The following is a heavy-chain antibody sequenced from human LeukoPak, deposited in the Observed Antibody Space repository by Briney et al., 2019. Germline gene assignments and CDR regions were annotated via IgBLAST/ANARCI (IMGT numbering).Heavy chain of an antibody. V-gene: IGHV4-59*01. CDR3: ARVWFGELLYNWFDP. Sequence: SETLSLTCTVSGGPISSYYWSWIRQPPGKGLEWIGYIYYSGSTNYNPSLKSRVTISVDTSKNQFSLKLSSVTAADTAVYYCARVWFGELLYNWFDPWGQGTLVTVSS. D-gene: IGHD3-10*01. CDR2: IYYSGST. CDR1: GGPISSYY. J-gene: IGHJ5*02.